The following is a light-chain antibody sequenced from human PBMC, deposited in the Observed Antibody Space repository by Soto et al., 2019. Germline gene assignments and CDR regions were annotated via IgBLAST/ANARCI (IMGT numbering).Light chain of an antibody. Sequence: EIVLTQAPGTLSLSPGERATLSCRASQRVSNSYLAWYQQKPCQVHRLLIDDASSRATGIPDRLSGSGSGTVFTRTISRPEPEDVSVYYCHQYASSPLALGGGTKVEIK. J-gene: IGKJ4*02. CDR3: HQYASSPLA. V-gene: IGKV3-20*01. CDR1: QRVSNSY. CDR2: DAS.